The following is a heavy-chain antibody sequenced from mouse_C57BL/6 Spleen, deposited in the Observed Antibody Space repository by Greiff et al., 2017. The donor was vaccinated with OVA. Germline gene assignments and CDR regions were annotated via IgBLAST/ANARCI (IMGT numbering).Heavy chain of an antibody. J-gene: IGHJ2*01. CDR1: GYTFTSYW. Sequence: QVQLQQPGAELVKPGASVKLSCKASGYTFTSYWMQWVKQRPGQGLEWIGEIDPSDSYTNYNQKFKGKATLTVDTSSSTAYMQLSSLTSEDSAVYYCARDGSSSYDYWGQGTTLTASS. V-gene: IGHV1-50*01. CDR2: IDPSDSYT. D-gene: IGHD1-1*01. CDR3: ARDGSSSYDY.